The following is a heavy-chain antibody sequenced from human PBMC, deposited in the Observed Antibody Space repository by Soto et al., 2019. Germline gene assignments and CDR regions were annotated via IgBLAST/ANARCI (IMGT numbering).Heavy chain of an antibody. CDR1: GGSISSGGYY. V-gene: IGHV4-31*03. CDR2: IYYSGST. J-gene: IGHJ6*02. Sequence: SETLSLTCSVSGGSISSGGYYWSWIRQHPGKGLEWIGYIYYSGSTYYNPSLKSRVTISVDTSKNQFSLKLSSVTAADTAVYYCARAPFDTTVTTYGMDVWGQGTTVTVSS. D-gene: IGHD4-17*01. CDR3: ARAPFDTTVTTYGMDV.